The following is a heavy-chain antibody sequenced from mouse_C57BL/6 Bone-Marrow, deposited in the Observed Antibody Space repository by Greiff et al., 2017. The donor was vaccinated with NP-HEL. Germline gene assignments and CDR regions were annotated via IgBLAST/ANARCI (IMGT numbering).Heavy chain of an antibody. CDR1: GFTFSSYA. CDR3: ARETAQATRYFDY. V-gene: IGHV5-4*01. J-gene: IGHJ2*01. D-gene: IGHD3-2*02. Sequence: EVKLMESGGGLVKPGGSLKLSCAASGFTFSSYAMSWVRQTPEKRLEWVATISDGGSYTYYPDNVKGRFTISRDNAKNNLYLQMSHLKSEDTAMYYCARETAQATRYFDYWGQGTTLTVSS. CDR2: ISDGGSYT.